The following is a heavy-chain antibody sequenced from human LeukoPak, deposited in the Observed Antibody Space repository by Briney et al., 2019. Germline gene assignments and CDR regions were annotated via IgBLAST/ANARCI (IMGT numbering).Heavy chain of an antibody. V-gene: IGHV3-66*01. J-gene: IGHJ6*02. CDR1: GFTVSSNY. CDR2: IYSGGST. D-gene: IGHD3-10*01. Sequence: GGSLRLSCAASGFTVSSNYMSWVRQAPGKGLEWVSVIYSGGSTYYADSVKGRFTISRDNSKNTLYLQMNSLRAEDTAVYYCACYGSGRGPGNYYYGMDVWGQGTTVTVSS. CDR3: ACYGSGRGPGNYYYGMDV.